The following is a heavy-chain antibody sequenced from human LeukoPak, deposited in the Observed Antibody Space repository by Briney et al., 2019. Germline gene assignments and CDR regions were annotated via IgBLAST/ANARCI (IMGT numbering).Heavy chain of an antibody. CDR2: ISSSSSYI. D-gene: IGHD4-11*01. J-gene: IGHJ3*02. CDR3: ARGSNDAFDI. CDR1: GFTFSSYS. V-gene: IGHV3-21*01. Sequence: RPGGSLRLSCAASGFTFSSYSTNWVRQAPGKGLEWVSSISSSSSYIYYADSVKGRFTISRDNAKNSLYLQMNSLRAEDTAVYYCARGSNDAFDIWGQGTMVTVSS.